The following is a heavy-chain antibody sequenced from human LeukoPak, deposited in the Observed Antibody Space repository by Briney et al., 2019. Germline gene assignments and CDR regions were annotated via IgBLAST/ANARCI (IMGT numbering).Heavy chain of an antibody. CDR2: ISSGNSYI. Sequence: PGGSLRLSCAASGFTFSTYSMNWVRQAPGRGLEWVSSISSGNSYIYYADSVKGRFTISRDGAKNSLYLQMNSLRAEDTAVYYCARYCSSSRCLYYYHMDVWGKGTTVTVSS. D-gene: IGHD2-2*01. J-gene: IGHJ6*03. CDR3: ARYCSSSRCLYYYHMDV. CDR1: GFTFSTYS. V-gene: IGHV3-21*01.